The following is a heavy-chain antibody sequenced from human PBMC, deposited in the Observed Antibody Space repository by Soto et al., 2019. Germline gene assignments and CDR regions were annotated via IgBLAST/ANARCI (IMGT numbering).Heavy chain of an antibody. CDR1: GFTFSSYE. Sequence: EVQLVESGGGLVQPGGSLRLSCAASGFTFSSYEMNWVRQAPGKGLEWVSYISSSGSTIYYADSVKGRFTISRDNAKNSLYLQMNSLRAEDTAVYYCARDRGQWLVLGYWGQGTLVTVSS. CDR3: ARDRGQWLVLGY. J-gene: IGHJ4*02. V-gene: IGHV3-48*03. D-gene: IGHD6-19*01. CDR2: ISSSGSTI.